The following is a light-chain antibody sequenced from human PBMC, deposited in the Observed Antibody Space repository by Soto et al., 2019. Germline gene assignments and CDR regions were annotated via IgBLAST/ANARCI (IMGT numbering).Light chain of an antibody. CDR1: QVISTS. Sequence: DIQLTQSPSFLSPSIGESVTITCRVSQVISTSLAWYQVKPGKAPKLLIYAASTLESGVPSRFSGSGSGTDFTLTISSLEPDDFAVYYCQQRSSWPRITFGQGTRLEI. CDR2: AAS. V-gene: IGKV1-9*01. J-gene: IGKJ5*01. CDR3: QQRSSWPRIT.